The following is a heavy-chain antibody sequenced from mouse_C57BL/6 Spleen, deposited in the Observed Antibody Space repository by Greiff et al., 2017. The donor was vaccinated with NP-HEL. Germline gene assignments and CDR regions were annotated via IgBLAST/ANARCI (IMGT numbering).Heavy chain of an antibody. CDR3: ARRYDYDGRYWYFDV. V-gene: IGHV1-54*01. CDR2: INPGSGGT. J-gene: IGHJ1*03. Sequence: VQLQQSGAELVRPGTSVKVSCKASGYAFTNYSIEWVKQRPGQGLEWIGVINPGSGGTNYNEKFKGKATLTADKSSSTAYMQLSSLTSEDSAVYFCARRYDYDGRYWYFDVWGTGTTVTVSS. D-gene: IGHD2-4*01. CDR1: GYAFTNYS.